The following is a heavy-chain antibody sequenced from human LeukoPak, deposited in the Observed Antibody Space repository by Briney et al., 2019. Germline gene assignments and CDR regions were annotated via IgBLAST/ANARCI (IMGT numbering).Heavy chain of an antibody. D-gene: IGHD3-10*01. V-gene: IGHV3-73*01. Sequence: GGSLRLSCAASGFTFSGSAMHWVRQASGKGLEWVGRIRSKANSYATAYAASVKGRFTISRDDSKNTAYLQMNSLRAEDTAVYYCAKLGGDGSGSSHYWGQGTQVTVSS. CDR3: AKLGGDGSGSSHY. CDR2: IRSKANSYAT. J-gene: IGHJ4*02. CDR1: GFTFSGSA.